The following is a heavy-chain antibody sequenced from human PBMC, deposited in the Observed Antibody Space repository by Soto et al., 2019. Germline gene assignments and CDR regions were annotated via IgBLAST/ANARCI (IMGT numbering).Heavy chain of an antibody. D-gene: IGHD3-3*01. CDR2: IYYSGST. J-gene: IGHJ4*02. CDR1: GGSISSYY. V-gene: IGHV4-59*01. CDR3: ARSGLRFLEWFPGESFDY. Sequence: PSETLSLTCTVSGGSISSYYWSWIRQPPGKGLEWIGYIYYSGSTNYNPSLKSRVTISVDTSKNQFSLKLSSVTAADTAVYYCARSGLRFLEWFPGESFDYWGQGTLVTVSS.